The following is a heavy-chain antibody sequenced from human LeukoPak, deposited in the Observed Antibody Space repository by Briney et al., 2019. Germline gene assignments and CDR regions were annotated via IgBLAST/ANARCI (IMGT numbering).Heavy chain of an antibody. CDR1: GFTFDDYG. D-gene: IGHD6-13*01. J-gene: IGHJ4*02. CDR2: INWNGGST. Sequence: GGSLRLSCAASGFTFDDYGMSWVRQAPGKGLEWVSGINWNGGSTGYADSVKGRFTISRDNAKNSLYLQMNSLRAEDTALYYCARGTLNAAATDFDYWGQGTLFTVSS. CDR3: ARGTLNAAATDFDY. V-gene: IGHV3-20*04.